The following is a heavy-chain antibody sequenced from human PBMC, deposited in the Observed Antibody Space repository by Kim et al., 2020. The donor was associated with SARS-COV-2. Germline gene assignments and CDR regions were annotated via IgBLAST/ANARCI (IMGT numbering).Heavy chain of an antibody. CDR3: ARAPTNSYFDY. V-gene: IGHV3-74*01. D-gene: IGHD1-1*01. Sequence: TNYADSVKGRSTLSRDNAGSTLYLQMNGLRAEDTAVYYCARAPTNSYFDYWGQGSLVTVSS. CDR2: T. J-gene: IGHJ4*02.